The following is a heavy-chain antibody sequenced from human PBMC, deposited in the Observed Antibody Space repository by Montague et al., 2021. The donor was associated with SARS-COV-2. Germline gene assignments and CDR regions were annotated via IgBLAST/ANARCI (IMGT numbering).Heavy chain of an antibody. V-gene: IGHV4-34*01. J-gene: IGHJ4*02. Sequence: SETLSLTCTVSGGSLIGYYCGWVRHPPGTGLGWIAVISHNGNTEYNPSPKSRLAISLDTSTTHNSLHVSSMSAADSALYFCASRLYSFGSGTYRDWGQGNLVTVSS. D-gene: IGHD3-10*01. CDR3: ASRLYSFGSGTYRD. CDR1: GGSLIGYY. CDR2: ISHNGNT.